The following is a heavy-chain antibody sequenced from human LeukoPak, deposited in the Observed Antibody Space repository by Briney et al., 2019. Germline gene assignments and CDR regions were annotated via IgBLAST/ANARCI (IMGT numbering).Heavy chain of an antibody. CDR2: ISGSGGST. V-gene: IGHV3-23*01. D-gene: IGHD3-16*01. Sequence: GGSLRLSCAASGFTFSSYAMSWVRQAPGRGLKWVSAISGSGGSTYYADSVKGRFTISRDNSKNTLYLQMNSLRAEDTAVYYCAKDLYDYVWGSYPYYFDYWGQGTLVTVSS. CDR3: AKDLYDYVWGSYPYYFDY. J-gene: IGHJ4*02. CDR1: GFTFSSYA.